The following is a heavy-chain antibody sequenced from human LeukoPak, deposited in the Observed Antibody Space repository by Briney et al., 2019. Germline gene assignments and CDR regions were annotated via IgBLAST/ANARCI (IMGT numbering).Heavy chain of an antibody. J-gene: IGHJ4*02. Sequence: ASVRVSCKASGYTLTNYALNWVRQAPGQGLEWMGWINTNTGNPTYAQGFTGRFVFSLDTSVNTAYLQISSLKAEDTAIYYCARVQGYCSTTSCYPHYWGQGTLVTVSS. CDR3: ARVQGYCSTTSCYPHY. CDR1: GYTLTNYA. D-gene: IGHD2-2*01. V-gene: IGHV7-4-1*02. CDR2: INTNTGNP.